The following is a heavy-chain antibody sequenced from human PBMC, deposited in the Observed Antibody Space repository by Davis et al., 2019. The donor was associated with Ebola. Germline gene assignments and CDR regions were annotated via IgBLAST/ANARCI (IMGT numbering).Heavy chain of an antibody. CDR3: ARYTADF. CDR1: GYSFTSYD. CDR2: MDPDSGNR. Sequence: ASVKVSCKASGYSFTSYDITWVRQAPGQGLEWMGWMDPDSGNRGYAQRFQGRVTMTRETSTTTAYMELHRLTSDDTAFYYCARYTADFWGQGTLVTVSS. V-gene: IGHV1-8*01. J-gene: IGHJ4*02.